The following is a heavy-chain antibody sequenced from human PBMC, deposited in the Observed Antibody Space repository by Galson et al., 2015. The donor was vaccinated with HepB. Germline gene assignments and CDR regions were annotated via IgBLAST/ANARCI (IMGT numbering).Heavy chain of an antibody. CDR1: GYTFTNYY. V-gene: IGHV1-46*01. Sequence: LVKVSCKASGYTFTNYYMHWVRQAPGQGLEWMGIIDPYGGVTNYAQKFQGRVTLTRDTSTSTVYMELTSLKSGDTAFYYCADGGFSGYDWGHWGQGTLVTVSS. CDR3: ADGGFSGYDWGH. CDR2: IDPYGGVT. J-gene: IGHJ4*02. D-gene: IGHD5-12*01.